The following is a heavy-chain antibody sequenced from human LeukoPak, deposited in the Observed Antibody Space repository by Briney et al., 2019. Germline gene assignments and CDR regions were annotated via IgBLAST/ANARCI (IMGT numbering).Heavy chain of an antibody. V-gene: IGHV5-51*01. Sequence: GESLKISCKGSGYSFTSYLIAWVRQMPGKGLEWMGIIYPGDSDTRYSPSYQGQVTISADKSISTAYLQWSSLKASDTAMYYCARPHYSNYYFDYWGQGTLVTVSS. CDR1: GYSFTSYL. CDR3: ARPHYSNYYFDY. D-gene: IGHD4-11*01. CDR2: IYPGDSDT. J-gene: IGHJ4*02.